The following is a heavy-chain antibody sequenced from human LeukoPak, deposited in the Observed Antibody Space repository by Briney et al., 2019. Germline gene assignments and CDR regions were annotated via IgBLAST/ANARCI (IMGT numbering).Heavy chain of an antibody. CDR1: GGSISSYY. CDR2: FYTSGST. V-gene: IGHV4-4*07. CDR3: ARHFAFSYYYMDV. Sequence: SETLSLTCTVSGGSISSYYWSWIRQPAGKGLEWIGRFYTSGSTNYNPSLTSRVTISVDTSKNQFSLKLSSVTAADTAVYYCARHFAFSYYYMDVWGKGTTVTVSS. D-gene: IGHD3-3*02. J-gene: IGHJ6*03.